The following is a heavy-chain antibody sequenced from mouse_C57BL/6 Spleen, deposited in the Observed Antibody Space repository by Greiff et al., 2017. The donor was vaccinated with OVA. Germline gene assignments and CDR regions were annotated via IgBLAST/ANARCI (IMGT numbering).Heavy chain of an antibody. V-gene: IGHV3-6*01. D-gene: IGHD4-1*01. CDR2: ISYDGSN. CDR3: ARDLGPGYFDY. Sequence: ESGPGLVKPSQSLSLTCSVTGYSITSGYYWNWIRQFPGNKLEWMGYISYDGSNNYNPSLKNRISITRDTSKNQFFLKLNSVTTEDTATYYCARDLGPGYFDYWGQGTTLTVSS. CDR1: GYSITSGYY. J-gene: IGHJ2*01.